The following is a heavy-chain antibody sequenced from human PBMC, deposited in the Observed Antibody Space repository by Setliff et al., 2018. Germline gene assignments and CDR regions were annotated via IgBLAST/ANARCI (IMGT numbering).Heavy chain of an antibody. Sequence: RESLKISCKGSGYSFTDYWIAWVRQTPGKGLEWMGTIYPGNADTRYSPSFQGQVTISTDTSINTAFLQWNNLKASDTAVYYCARRGERFFNWFDPWGQGTLVTSPQ. V-gene: IGHV5-51*01. CDR2: IYPGNADT. CDR3: ARRGERFFNWFDP. CDR1: GYSFTDYW. J-gene: IGHJ5*02. D-gene: IGHD2-21*01.